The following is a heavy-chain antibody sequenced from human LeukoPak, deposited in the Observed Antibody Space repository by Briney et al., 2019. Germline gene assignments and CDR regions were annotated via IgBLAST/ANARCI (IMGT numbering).Heavy chain of an antibody. J-gene: IGHJ1*01. V-gene: IGHV3-53*01. Sequence: PGGSLRLSCAASGFTISSNQMSWVRQAPGKGLEGVSAIYSDGSTYYADSVKGRFAISRDNSKNTLYLQMNGLRVEDTAVYFCSFSSVWTGFFQYWGQGTLVTVSS. CDR2: IYSDGST. D-gene: IGHD3-22*01. CDR3: SFSSVWTGFFQY. CDR1: GFTISSNQ.